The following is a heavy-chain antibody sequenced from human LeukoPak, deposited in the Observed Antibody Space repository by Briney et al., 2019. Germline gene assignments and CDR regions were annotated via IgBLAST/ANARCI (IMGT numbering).Heavy chain of an antibody. CDR2: INPNSGGT. CDR1: GYTFTGYY. J-gene: IGHJ5*02. V-gene: IGHV1-2*02. CDR3: ARDTTRDNWFDP. Sequence: ASVKVSCKASGYTFTGYYMHWVRQAPGQGLEQMGWINPNSGGTNYAQKFQGRVTMTRDTSISTAYMELSGLRSDDTAVYYCARDTTRDNWFDPWGQGTLVTVSS. D-gene: IGHD1-26*01.